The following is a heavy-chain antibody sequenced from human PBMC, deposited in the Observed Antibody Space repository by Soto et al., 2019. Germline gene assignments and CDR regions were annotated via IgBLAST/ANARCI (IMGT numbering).Heavy chain of an antibody. CDR2: ISHSETT. CDR1: GSYITSGDYH. Sequence: SETLSLTCSVCGSYITSGDYHWTWIRQAPGKGLEWIGYISHSETTYYSPALKNRIIISSDFSMNQFSLRLNSVTAADTAVYFCAGFGVGDRDDKWGQGTLVTVSS. D-gene: IGHD2-8*01. J-gene: IGHJ4*02. CDR3: AGFGVGDRDDK. V-gene: IGHV4-30-4*01.